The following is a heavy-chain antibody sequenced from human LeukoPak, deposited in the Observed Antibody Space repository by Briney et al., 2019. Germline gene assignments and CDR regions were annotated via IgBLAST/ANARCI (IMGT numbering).Heavy chain of an antibody. CDR2: INPNNGGT. CDR3: ARGYCSAGTCYEFDY. CDR1: GYTFTGYY. Sequence: GASVKVSCKASGYTFTGYYLHWVRQAPGQGLEWMGWINPNNGGTNYAQKFHGRVTMTRDTSISTAYMELSRLISDDTAVYYCARGYCSAGTCYEFDYWGQGTLVTVSP. J-gene: IGHJ4*02. V-gene: IGHV1-2*02. D-gene: IGHD2-15*01.